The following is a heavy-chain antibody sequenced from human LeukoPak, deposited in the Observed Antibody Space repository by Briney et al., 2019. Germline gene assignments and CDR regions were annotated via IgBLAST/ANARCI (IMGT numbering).Heavy chain of an antibody. CDR3: AKGMVGAITPEYGMDV. V-gene: IGHV3-30*18. D-gene: IGHD1-14*01. CDR1: GFTFSSFG. Sequence: GGSLRLSCAASGFTFSSFGIHWVRQAPGKGLEWLALISYNGTNKYFVDSMRGRFTISRDNSKNTFHLQMNGLTTEDTAVYYCAKGMVGAITPEYGMDVWGQGTTVTVSS. CDR2: ISYNGTNK. J-gene: IGHJ6*02.